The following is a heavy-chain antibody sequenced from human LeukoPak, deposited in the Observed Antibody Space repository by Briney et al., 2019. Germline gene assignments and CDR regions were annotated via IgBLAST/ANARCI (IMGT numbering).Heavy chain of an antibody. CDR1: GYTFTSYG. Sequence: ASVTVSCKASGYTFTSYGISWVRQAPGQGLEWMGWISAYNGNTNYAQKLQGRVTMTTDTSTSTAYMELRSLRSDDTAVYYCARGDYYDSSGPADYWGQGTLVTVSS. J-gene: IGHJ4*02. V-gene: IGHV1-18*01. CDR3: ARGDYYDSSGPADY. D-gene: IGHD3-22*01. CDR2: ISAYNGNT.